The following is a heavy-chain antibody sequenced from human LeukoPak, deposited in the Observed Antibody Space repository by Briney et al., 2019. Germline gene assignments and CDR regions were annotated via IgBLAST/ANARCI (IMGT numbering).Heavy chain of an antibody. J-gene: IGHJ5*02. V-gene: IGHV3-74*01. CDR3: ARGGITIFGVAPARWFDP. Sequence: PGGSLRLSCAASGFTFSSYWMHWVRQAPGKGLVWVSRINSDGSSTSYADSVKGRFTISRDNAKNTLYLQMNSLRAEDTAVYYCARGGITIFGVAPARWFDPWGQGTLVTVSS. D-gene: IGHD3-3*01. CDR1: GFTFSSYW. CDR2: INSDGSST.